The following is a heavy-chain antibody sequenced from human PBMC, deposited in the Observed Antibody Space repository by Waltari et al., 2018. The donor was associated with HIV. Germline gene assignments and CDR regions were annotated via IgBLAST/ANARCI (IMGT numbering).Heavy chain of an antibody. CDR2: ISSSSSYK. D-gene: IGHD3-22*01. CDR1: GFTFSSYS. V-gene: IGHV3-21*01. CDR3: ARVATMIVVVTNPYYFDY. J-gene: IGHJ4*02. Sequence: EVQLVESGGGLVKPGGSLRLACAASGFTFSSYSMKWVRQAPGKGREWFSVISSSSSYKYYTDSVKGRFTISRDNAKNSLYLQMNSLRAEDTAVYYCARVATMIVVVTNPYYFDYWGQGTLVTVSS.